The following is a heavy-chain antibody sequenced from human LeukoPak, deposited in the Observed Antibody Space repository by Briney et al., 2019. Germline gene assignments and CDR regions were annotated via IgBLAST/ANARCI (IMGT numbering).Heavy chain of an antibody. J-gene: IGHJ5*02. V-gene: IGHV4-39*01. CDR3: ARHDYGDSGWFAP. Sequence: SETLSLTCTVSGGSISSSSDYWGWIRQPPGKGLEWIGSMYYSGSTYYNPSLKSRVTISVDTSKNQLSLKLSSVTAADTAVYYCARHDYGDSGWFAPWGQGTLVTVSS. CDR2: MYYSGST. CDR1: GGSISSSSDY. D-gene: IGHD4-17*01.